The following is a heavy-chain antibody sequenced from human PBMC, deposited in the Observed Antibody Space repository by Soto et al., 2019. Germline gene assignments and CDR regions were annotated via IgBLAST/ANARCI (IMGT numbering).Heavy chain of an antibody. CDR2: INPSGGST. Sequence: GASVKVSCKASGYNLTRYYMHWVRQAPGQGHEWMGIINPSGGSTSYAQKFQGRVTMTRDTSTSTVYMELSSLTSEDTAVYYCARDAGFFFFLGSYGYYYXDVWCKGTTVTVSS. CDR3: ARDAGFFFFLGSYGYYYXDV. CDR1: GYNLTRYY. J-gene: IGHJ6*03. V-gene: IGHV1-46*03. D-gene: IGHD3-16*01.